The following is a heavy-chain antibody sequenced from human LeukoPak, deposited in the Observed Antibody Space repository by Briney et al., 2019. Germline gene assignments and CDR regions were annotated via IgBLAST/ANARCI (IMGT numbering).Heavy chain of an antibody. Sequence: GASVKVSCKASGYTFINHGISWVRQAPGQGFEWMGWINPNTGGTDYAQNFQGRVTMTRDTSISTAYMELSGLRSDDTAVYYCASYPRYSSSPPFDYWGQGTLVTVSS. CDR1: GYTFINHG. CDR2: INPNTGGT. V-gene: IGHV1-2*02. J-gene: IGHJ4*02. D-gene: IGHD6-6*01. CDR3: ASYPRYSSSPPFDY.